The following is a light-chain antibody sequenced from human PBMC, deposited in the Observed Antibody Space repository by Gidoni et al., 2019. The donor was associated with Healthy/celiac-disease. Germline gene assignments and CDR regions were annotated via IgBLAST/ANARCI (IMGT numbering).Light chain of an antibody. CDR1: SSNIGAGYD. CDR3: QSYDSSLSGSNV. J-gene: IGLJ1*01. Sequence: QSVLTQRPSVSEAPGQRVTISCTGSSSNIGAGYDVHWYQQLPGTAPKLLIYGNSNRPSGVPDRFSGSKSGTSASLAITGLQAEDEADYYCQSYDSSLSGSNVFGTGTKVTVL. V-gene: IGLV1-40*01. CDR2: GNS.